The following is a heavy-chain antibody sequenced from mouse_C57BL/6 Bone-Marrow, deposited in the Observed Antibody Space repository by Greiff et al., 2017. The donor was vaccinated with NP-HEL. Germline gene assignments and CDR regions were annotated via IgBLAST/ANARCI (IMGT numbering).Heavy chain of an antibody. CDR1: GFTFTDYY. Sequence: EVQLVESGGGLVQPGGSLSLSCAASGFTFTDYYMSWVRQPPGKALEWLGFIRNKANGYTTEYSASVKGRFTISRDNSQSILYLQMNALRAEDSATYYCARYEATVVAGAMDYWGQGTSVTVSS. J-gene: IGHJ4*01. D-gene: IGHD1-1*01. CDR2: IRNKANGYTT. V-gene: IGHV7-3*01. CDR3: ARYEATVVAGAMDY.